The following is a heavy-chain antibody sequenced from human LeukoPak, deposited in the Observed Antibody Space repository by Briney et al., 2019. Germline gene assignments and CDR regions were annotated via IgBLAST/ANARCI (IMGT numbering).Heavy chain of an antibody. CDR2: ISYDGSNE. CDR1: GFTFSSYV. CDR3: ARDSGERGSGSYLIAY. V-gene: IGHV3-30*04. D-gene: IGHD3-10*01. Sequence: GGSLRLSCAASGFTFSSYVMHWVRQAPGKGLEWVAIISYDGSNEYYADSVKGRFTISRDNSKNTLYLQMNSLRSDDTAVYYCARDSGERGSGSYLIAYWGQGTLVTVSS. J-gene: IGHJ4*02.